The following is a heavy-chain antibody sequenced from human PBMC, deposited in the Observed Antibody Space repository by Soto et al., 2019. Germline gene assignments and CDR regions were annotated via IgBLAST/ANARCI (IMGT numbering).Heavy chain of an antibody. J-gene: IGHJ3*02. Sequence: QVQLVQSGAEVKKPGSSVKVSCKASGGTFSSYAISWVRQAPGQGLEWMGGIIPIFGTANYAQKFQGRVTITADESTSTAYMELSSLRSEDTAVYYCARDRSGSYLVAFDIWSQGSMVTVSS. CDR1: GGTFSSYA. CDR2: IIPIFGTA. D-gene: IGHD1-26*01. V-gene: IGHV1-69*01. CDR3: ARDRSGSYLVAFDI.